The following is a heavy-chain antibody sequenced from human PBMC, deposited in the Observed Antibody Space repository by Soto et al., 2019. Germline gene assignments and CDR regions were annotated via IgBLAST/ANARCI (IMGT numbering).Heavy chain of an antibody. CDR2: IYYSGST. CDR3: ARQRTSVVTQAYFDS. J-gene: IGHJ4*02. V-gene: IGHV4-39*01. D-gene: IGHD2-21*02. Sequence: SETLSCTCTVTGHSINNRSYYGGWTRQPPGKGLEWIGSIYYSGSTYNNPSLKSRVSMSVDTSKNQFSLKLRSVTAADTALYYCARQRTSVVTQAYFDSWGQGALVTVSS. CDR1: GHSINNRSYY.